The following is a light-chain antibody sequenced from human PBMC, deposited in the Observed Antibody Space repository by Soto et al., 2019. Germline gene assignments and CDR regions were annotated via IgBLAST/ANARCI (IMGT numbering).Light chain of an antibody. CDR1: QGISTY. J-gene: IGKJ1*01. Sequence: DIQMTQSPSSLSQSXGDRVTIPXXASQGISTYLNWYQQKPGKAPKLLIYAASSLQSGVPSRFSGSGSETDFILTISSLQPEDFATYSCQQSYSTTWTFGQGTKVDIK. CDR3: QQSYSTTWT. V-gene: IGKV1-39*01. CDR2: AAS.